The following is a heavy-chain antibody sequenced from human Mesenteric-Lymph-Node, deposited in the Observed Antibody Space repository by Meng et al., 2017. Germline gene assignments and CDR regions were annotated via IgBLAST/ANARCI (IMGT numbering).Heavy chain of an antibody. CDR1: GFTFSSYA. CDR3: ARGGGRGLPN. CDR2: ISGSGGST. D-gene: IGHD5-18*01. V-gene: IGHV3-23*01. Sequence: GESLKISCAASGFTFSSYAMSWVRQAPGKGLEWVSAISGSGGSTYYADSVKGRFTISRDNAKNSLHLQMNSLRDEDTAVYYCARGGGRGLPNWGQGTLVTVSS. J-gene: IGHJ4*02.